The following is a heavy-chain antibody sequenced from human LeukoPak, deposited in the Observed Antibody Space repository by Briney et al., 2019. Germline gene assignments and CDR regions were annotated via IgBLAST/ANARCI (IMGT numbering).Heavy chain of an antibody. V-gene: IGHV3-11*05. D-gene: IGHD6-19*01. CDR1: GFTFSDYY. J-gene: IGHJ4*02. Sequence: GGSLRLSCAASGFTFSDYYMSWIRQAPGKGLEWISYITSSSGDTNYADSVKGRFTISRDNAKNSLYLQMNSLKTEDTAVYYCARDSSGWRGYFDYWGQGTLVTVSS. CDR3: ARDSSGWRGYFDY. CDR2: ITSSSGDT.